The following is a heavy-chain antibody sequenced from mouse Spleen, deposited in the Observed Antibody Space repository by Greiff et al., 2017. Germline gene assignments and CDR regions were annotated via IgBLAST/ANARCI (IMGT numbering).Heavy chain of an antibody. CDR2: ISYDGSN. Sequence: EVKLQESGPGLVKPSQSLSLTCSVTGYSITSGYYWNWIRQFPGNKLEWMGYISYDGSNNYNPSLKNRISITRDTSKNQFFLKLNSVTTEDTATYYCASRTWFAYWGQGTLVTVSA. CDR1: GYSITSGYY. CDR3: ASRTWFAY. V-gene: IGHV3-6*01. J-gene: IGHJ3*01.